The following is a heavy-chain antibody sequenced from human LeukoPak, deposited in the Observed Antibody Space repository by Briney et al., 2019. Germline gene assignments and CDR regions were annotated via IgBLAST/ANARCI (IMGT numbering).Heavy chain of an antibody. CDR3: AKGASRCSSTRCSLYYFDY. J-gene: IGHJ4*02. Sequence: GGSLRLSCGASGFTFSSYGMHWVRQAPGKGLEWVAVISYDGSNKYYADSVKGRFTISRDNSKNTLHLQMNNLRAEDTAVYYCAKGASRCSSTRCSLYYFDYWGQGTLVTVSS. CDR1: GFTFSSYG. V-gene: IGHV3-30*18. CDR2: ISYDGSNK. D-gene: IGHD2-2*01.